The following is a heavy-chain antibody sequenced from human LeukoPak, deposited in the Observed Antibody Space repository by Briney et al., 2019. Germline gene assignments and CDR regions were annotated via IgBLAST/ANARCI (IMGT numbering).Heavy chain of an antibody. D-gene: IGHD3-9*01. CDR1: GRSIRTDY. J-gene: IGHJ6*02. CDR3: ARAWDDILTGHYYGMDV. CDR2: IYYSGST. Sequence: SKTLSLTCTVSGRSIRTDYWSWIRQPPGKGLEWIGYIYYSGSTNYNPSLKSRVTISVDTSKNQFSLKLSSVTAADTAVYYCARAWDDILTGHYYGMDVWGQGTTVTVSS. V-gene: IGHV4-59*01.